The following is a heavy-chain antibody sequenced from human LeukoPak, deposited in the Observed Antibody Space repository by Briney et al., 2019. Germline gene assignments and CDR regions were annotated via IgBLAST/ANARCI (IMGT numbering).Heavy chain of an antibody. J-gene: IGHJ6*03. Sequence: QPGGSLRLSCAASGFTFSSYAMSWVRQAPGKGLEWVSAISGSGGSTYYADSVKGRFTISRDNSKNTLYLQMNSLRAEDTAVYYCAKGDCSGGSCYPYYYYYYMDVWGKGTTVTVSS. CDR2: ISGSGGST. D-gene: IGHD2-15*01. CDR3: AKGDCSGGSCYPYYYYYYMDV. V-gene: IGHV3-23*01. CDR1: GFTFSSYA.